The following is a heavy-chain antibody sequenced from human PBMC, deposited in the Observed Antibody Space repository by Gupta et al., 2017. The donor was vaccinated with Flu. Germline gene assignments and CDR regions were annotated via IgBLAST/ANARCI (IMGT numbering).Heavy chain of an antibody. CDR3: ARLSNWGRYYFDH. Sequence: QVQLVQSGAEVKKPGSSVKVSCKSAGGAFSSYSISWLRQAPGQGPEWIGGITPSCNTTNYAQKFQGRVTVTADKSTNKAYRELSSLRSEDTTIDDCARLSNWGRYYFDHWAQGTLFTVSS. CDR1: GGAFSSYS. V-gene: IGHV1-69*06. D-gene: IGHD7-27*01. J-gene: IGHJ4*02. CDR2: ITPSCNTT.